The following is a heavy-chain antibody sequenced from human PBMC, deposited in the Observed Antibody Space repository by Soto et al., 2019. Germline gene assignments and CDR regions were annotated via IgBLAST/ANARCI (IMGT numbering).Heavy chain of an antibody. D-gene: IGHD3-10*01. CDR3: ARLTYYYGSGSYYNKYYYYYYMDV. Sequence: SETLSLTCTVSGGSISSYYWSWIRQPPGKGLEWIGYIYYSGSANYNPSLKSRVTISVDTSKNQFSLKLSSVTAADTAVYYCARLTYYYGSGSYYNKYYYYYYMDVWGKGTTVTVSS. CDR1: GGSISSYY. CDR2: IYYSGSA. J-gene: IGHJ6*03. V-gene: IGHV4-59*08.